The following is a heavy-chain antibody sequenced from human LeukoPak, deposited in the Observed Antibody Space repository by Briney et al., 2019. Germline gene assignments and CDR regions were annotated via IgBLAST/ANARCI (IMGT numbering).Heavy chain of an antibody. D-gene: IGHD5-24*01. J-gene: IGHJ4*02. CDR1: GYTFTSYG. CDR2: ISTYSGNT. Sequence: ASVKVSCKASGYTFTSYGLSWVRQAPGQGLEWVGWISTYSGNTHYAQNFQDRVTMTRDTSTSTAYLELRSLRPDDTAVYYCARDSGPYNGKGLDYWGQGTQVTVFS. CDR3: ARDSGPYNGKGLDY. V-gene: IGHV1-18*01.